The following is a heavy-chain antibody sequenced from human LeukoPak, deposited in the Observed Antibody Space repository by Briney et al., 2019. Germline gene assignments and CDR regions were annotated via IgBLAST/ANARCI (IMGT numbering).Heavy chain of an antibody. CDR2: ISGSGAST. Sequence: GGSLRLSCAASGFSFSSYAMTWVRQAPGKGLEWVSSISGSGASTYYADSVKGRFTISRDNSKSTLFLQMNSLRVEDTAVYHCVKDRETYYDPGGYYCIWLDPWGQGTLVTVSS. J-gene: IGHJ5*02. CDR1: GFSFSSYA. D-gene: IGHD3-22*01. V-gene: IGHV3-23*01. CDR3: VKDRETYYDPGGYYCIWLDP.